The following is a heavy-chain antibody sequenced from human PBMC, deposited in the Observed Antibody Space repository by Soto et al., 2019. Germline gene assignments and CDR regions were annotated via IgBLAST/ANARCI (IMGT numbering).Heavy chain of an antibody. CDR2: ISWNSGSI. CDR3: AKGYYDILTGYSLFDY. Sequence: EVQLVESGGGLVQPGRSLRLSCAASGFTFDDYAMHWVRQAPGKGLEWVSGISWNSGSIGYADSVKGRFTNSRDNAKNSLYLQMNSLRAEDTAVYYCAKGYYDILTGYSLFDYWGQGTLVTVSS. V-gene: IGHV3-9*01. J-gene: IGHJ4*02. D-gene: IGHD3-9*01. CDR1: GFTFDDYA.